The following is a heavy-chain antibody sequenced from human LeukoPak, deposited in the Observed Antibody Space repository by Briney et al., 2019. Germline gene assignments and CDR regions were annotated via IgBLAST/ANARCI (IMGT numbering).Heavy chain of an antibody. D-gene: IGHD3-22*01. J-gene: IGHJ4*02. Sequence: SETLSLTCTVSGGSISPYYWSWIRQHPGKGLEWIGYIYYSGSTYYNPSLKSRVTISVDTSKNQFSLKLSSVTAADTAVYYCAREMSSGYPDYWGQGTLVTVSS. CDR2: IYYSGST. V-gene: IGHV4-31*03. CDR1: GGSISPYY. CDR3: AREMSSGYPDY.